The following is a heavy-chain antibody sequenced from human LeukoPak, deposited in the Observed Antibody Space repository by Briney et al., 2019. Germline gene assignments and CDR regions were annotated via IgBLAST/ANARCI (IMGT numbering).Heavy chain of an antibody. Sequence: PSETLSLTCSVSGYSITSGYYWGRIRQPPGKGLEWIGSIYHTGNTFYDPSFNSRVTISVDTSKNQFSLSLSSVTAPDTAVYYCARYSCSTTCYTRGGDYWGQGTLVTVSS. CDR3: ARYSCSTTCYTRGGDY. J-gene: IGHJ4*02. CDR2: IYHTGNT. V-gene: IGHV4-38-2*02. D-gene: IGHD2-2*02. CDR1: GYSITSGYY.